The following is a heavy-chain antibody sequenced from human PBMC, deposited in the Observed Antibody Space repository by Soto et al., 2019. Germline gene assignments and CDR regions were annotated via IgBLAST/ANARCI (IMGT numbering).Heavy chain of an antibody. J-gene: IGHJ6*03. CDR1: GGSFSGYY. Sequence: QVQLQQWGAGLLKPSETLSLTCAVYGGSFSGYYWSWIRQPPGKGLEWIGEINHSGSTNYNPSLKSRVTISVDTSKNQFSLQLSSVTAADAAVYSCARGLSNWGFYCVDVWGKGTRVTVSS. V-gene: IGHV4-34*01. D-gene: IGHD7-27*01. CDR3: ARGLSNWGFYCVDV. CDR2: INHSGST.